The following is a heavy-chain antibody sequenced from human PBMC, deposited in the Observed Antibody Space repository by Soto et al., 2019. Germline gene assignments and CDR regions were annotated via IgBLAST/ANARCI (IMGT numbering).Heavy chain of an antibody. CDR3: AREISYGMDV. Sequence: VASVKVSCKASGYTFTSYAMHCVRQATGQGREWMGWMNPNSGNTGYAQKFQGRVTMTRNTSISTAYMELSSLRSEDTAVYYCAREISYGMDVWVQGTTVTVSS. CDR2: MNPNSGNT. CDR1: GYTFTSYA. V-gene: IGHV1-8*02. J-gene: IGHJ6*02.